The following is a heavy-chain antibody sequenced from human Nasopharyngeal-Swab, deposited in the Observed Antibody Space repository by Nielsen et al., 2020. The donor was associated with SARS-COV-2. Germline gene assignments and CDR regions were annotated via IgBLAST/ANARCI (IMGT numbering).Heavy chain of an antibody. V-gene: IGHV3-23*01. CDR3: AKEINNFDYYYYTMDV. Sequence: GESLKISCAASGFTFSSYAMSWVRQAPGKGLEWVSAICGSGGSTYYADSVKGRFTISRDNSKNTLYLQMNSLRAEDTAVYYCAKEINNFDYYYYTMDVWGQGTTVTVSS. J-gene: IGHJ6*02. D-gene: IGHD3-3*02. CDR1: GFTFSSYA. CDR2: ICGSGGST.